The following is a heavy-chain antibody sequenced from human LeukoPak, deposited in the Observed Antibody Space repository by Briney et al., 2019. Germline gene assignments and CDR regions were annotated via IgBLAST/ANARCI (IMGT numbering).Heavy chain of an antibody. Sequence: PGGSLRLSCAASGFTFKNYWMAWVRLAPGKGLEWVAHIKEDGTQRYYVDSVKGRFTISKDDAKNSLYLQMNTLTDEDTAVYYCVRGGWELDYWGQGILVIVSS. V-gene: IGHV3-7*01. CDR2: IKEDGTQR. J-gene: IGHJ4*02. D-gene: IGHD4-23*01. CDR1: GFTFKNYW. CDR3: VRGGWELDY.